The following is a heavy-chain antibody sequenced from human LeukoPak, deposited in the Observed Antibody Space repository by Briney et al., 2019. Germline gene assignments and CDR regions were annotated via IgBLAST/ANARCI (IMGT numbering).Heavy chain of an antibody. J-gene: IGHJ6*04. D-gene: IGHD5-18*01. CDR1: GGTFSSYA. CDR3: ARDGYSYGWQAFFDY. V-gene: IGHV1-69*13. Sequence: SVKVSCKASGGTFSSYAISWVRQAPGQGLEWMGGIIPIFGTANYAQKFQGRVTITADESTSTAYMELSSLRSEDTAVYYCARDGYSYGWQAFFDYWGKGTTVTVSS. CDR2: IIPIFGTA.